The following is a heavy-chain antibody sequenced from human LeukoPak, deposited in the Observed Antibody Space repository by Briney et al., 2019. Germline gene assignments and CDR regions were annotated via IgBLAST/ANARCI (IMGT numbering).Heavy chain of an antibody. CDR1: GGSISSSSYY. V-gene: IGHV4-39*07. CDR2: IYYSGST. J-gene: IGHJ4*02. Sequence: SETLSLTCTVSGGSISSSSYYWGWIRQPPGKGLEWIGSIYYSGSTNYNPSLKSRVAISVDKSENHISLKLTSVTAADTAVYYCARDFQITLVRGVIRYFDYWGQGTLVTVSS. D-gene: IGHD3-10*01. CDR3: ARDFQITLVRGVIRYFDY.